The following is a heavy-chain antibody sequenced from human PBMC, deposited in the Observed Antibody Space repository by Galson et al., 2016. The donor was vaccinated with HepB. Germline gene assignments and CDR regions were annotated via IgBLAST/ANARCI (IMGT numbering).Heavy chain of an antibody. V-gene: IGHV3-21*01. Sequence: SLRLSCAASGFTFSSYNMNWVRQAPGKGLEWVSSISSSSSYIYYADSVKGRFTISRDNAKNSLYLQMNSLRAEDTAVYYCARDDSGGWYGFHYGIDVRRQGTTVTVS. J-gene: IGHJ6*02. CDR1: GFTFSSYN. CDR3: ARDDSGGWYGFHYGIDV. CDR2: ISSSSSYI. D-gene: IGHD6-19*01.